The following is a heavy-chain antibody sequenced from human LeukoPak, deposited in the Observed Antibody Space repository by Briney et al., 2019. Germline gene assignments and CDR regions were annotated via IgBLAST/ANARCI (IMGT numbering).Heavy chain of an antibody. J-gene: IGHJ6*03. D-gene: IGHD3-10*01. V-gene: IGHV1-2*02. CDR3: ARDGLRWFPGWPYYYYMDV. CDR2: INPNSGGT. Sequence: ASVKVSCKASGYTFTGYYMHWVRQAPGQGLEWMGWINPNSGGTNYAQKFQGRVTMTRDTSISTAYMELSRLRSDDTAVYYCARDGLRWFPGWPYYYYMDVWGKGTTVTVSS. CDR1: GYTFTGYY.